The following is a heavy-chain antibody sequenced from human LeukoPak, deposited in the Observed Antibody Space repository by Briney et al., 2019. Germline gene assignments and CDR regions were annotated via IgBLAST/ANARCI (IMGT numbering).Heavy chain of an antibody. CDR2: IYPGDSDT. D-gene: IGHD6-19*01. J-gene: IGHJ4*02. CDR1: GYGFTSYW. CDR3: ARRSVGVTGSGWYGLY. Sequence: GESLKISCKGSGYGFTSYWIGWVRQMPGKGLEWMGIIYPGDSDTRYSPSFQGQVTISADKSISTAFLQWSSLKASDTAIYYCARRSVGVTGSGWYGLYWGQGALVTVSS. V-gene: IGHV5-51*01.